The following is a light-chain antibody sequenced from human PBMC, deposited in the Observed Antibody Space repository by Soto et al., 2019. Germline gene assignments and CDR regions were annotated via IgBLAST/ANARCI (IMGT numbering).Light chain of an antibody. J-gene: IGKJ5*01. CDR2: GAS. CDR3: QQYKDWPPLT. Sequence: ETAMKLSPATVSVSPGDRVTISCLASQSVNSDLAWYQHKPGQAPRLLVYGASTRATDIPARFSGSGSGTEFTLTISSLQSEDFAVYYCQQYKDWPPLTFGQGTRLE. V-gene: IGKV3-15*01. CDR1: QSVNSD.